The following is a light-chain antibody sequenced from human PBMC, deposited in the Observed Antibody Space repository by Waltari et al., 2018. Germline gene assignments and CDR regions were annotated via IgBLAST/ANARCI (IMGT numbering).Light chain of an antibody. Sequence: EVVVTQSPGTLSLSPGERATLSCRTSQSFSSNYLAWYQQKPGQTPTRLIYGASTRATGIPDRVSGSGSGTDFTLTISRLEPEDFAVYYCQQYNRSPRTFGQGTKVEIK. J-gene: IGKJ1*01. CDR1: QSFSSNY. CDR2: GAS. V-gene: IGKV3-20*01. CDR3: QQYNRSPRT.